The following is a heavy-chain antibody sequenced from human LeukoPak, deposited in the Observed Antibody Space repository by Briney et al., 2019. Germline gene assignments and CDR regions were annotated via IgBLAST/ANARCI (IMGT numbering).Heavy chain of an antibody. CDR2: IIPIFGTA. CDR1: GGTLSSYA. Sequence: SVKVSCKASGGTLSSYAISWVRQAPGQGLEWMGGIIPIFGTANYAQKFQGRVTITADESTSTAYMELSSLRSEDTAVYYCARSDCSSTSCYAGGGGYYYYYYGMDVWGQGTTVTVSS. D-gene: IGHD2-2*01. J-gene: IGHJ6*02. CDR3: ARSDCSSTSCYAGGGGYYYYYYGMDV. V-gene: IGHV1-69*13.